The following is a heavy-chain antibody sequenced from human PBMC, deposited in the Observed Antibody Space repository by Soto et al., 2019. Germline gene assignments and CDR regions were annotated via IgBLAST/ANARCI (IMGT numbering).Heavy chain of an antibody. CDR2: MNTSSGNT. V-gene: IGHV1-8*01. CDR1: GYTFTSYD. Sequence: GASVKVSCKASGYTFTSYDINWVRQATGQGLEWMGRMNTSSGNTDYAQKFQGRLTMTTNKSTSTAYMELSSLRSEDTAVYYCAAVDVWGQGTTVTVSS. J-gene: IGHJ6*02. CDR3: AAVDV.